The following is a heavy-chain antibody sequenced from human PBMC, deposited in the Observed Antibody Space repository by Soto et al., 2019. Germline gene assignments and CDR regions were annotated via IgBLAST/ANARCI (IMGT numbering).Heavy chain of an antibody. CDR2: IYYSGST. Sequence: SETLSLTCTVSGGSISSGGYYWSWIRQHPGKGLEWIGYIYYSGSTYYNPSLKSRVTISVDTSKNQFSLKLSSVTAADTAVYYCAAGGERGHFAPAYYYYMDVWGKGTTVTVSS. CDR3: AAGGERGHFAPAYYYYMDV. J-gene: IGHJ6*03. D-gene: IGHD1-1*01. CDR1: GGSISSGGYY. V-gene: IGHV4-31*03.